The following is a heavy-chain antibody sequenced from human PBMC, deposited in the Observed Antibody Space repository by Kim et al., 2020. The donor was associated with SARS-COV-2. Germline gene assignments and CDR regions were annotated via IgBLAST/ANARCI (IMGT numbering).Heavy chain of an antibody. Sequence: SETLSLTCTVSGGSISSSSYYWGWIRQPPGKGREWIGSIYYSGSTYYNPALKSRVTISVDTSKNQFSLKLSSVTAADTAVYYCASSGVVGEFNFDYWGQGTLVTVSS. CDR2: IYYSGST. CDR1: GGSISSSSYY. J-gene: IGHJ4*02. V-gene: IGHV4-39*01. D-gene: IGHD3-10*01. CDR3: ASSGVVGEFNFDY.